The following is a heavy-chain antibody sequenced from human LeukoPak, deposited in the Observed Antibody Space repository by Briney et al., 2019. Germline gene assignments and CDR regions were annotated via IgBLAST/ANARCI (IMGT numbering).Heavy chain of an antibody. CDR1: GYTFTSYA. J-gene: IGHJ5*01. V-gene: IGHV1-3*01. CDR3: ARDGTVTHYWFDS. Sequence: ASVKVSCKASGYTFTSYAMHWVRQAPGQRLEWMGWINAGNGNTKYSQKFQGRVTITRDASASTAYMELSSLRSEDTAVYYCARDGTVTHYWFDSWGQGTLVTVSS. CDR2: INAGNGNT. D-gene: IGHD4-17*01.